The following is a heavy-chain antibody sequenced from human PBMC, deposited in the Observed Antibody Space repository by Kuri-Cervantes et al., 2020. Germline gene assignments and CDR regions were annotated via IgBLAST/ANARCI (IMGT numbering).Heavy chain of an antibody. J-gene: IGHJ4*02. CDR3: ARDDSSSPFDY. D-gene: IGHD6-6*01. CDR1: GFIFSSYG. Sequence: GESLKISCVASGFIFSSYGMHWVRQAPGKGLEWVAVIWYDGENKKYADSVEGRFTISRDNSKNTLYLQMNSLRAEDTAVYYCARDDSSSPFDYWGQGTLVTVSS. V-gene: IGHV3-33*08. CDR2: IWYDGENK.